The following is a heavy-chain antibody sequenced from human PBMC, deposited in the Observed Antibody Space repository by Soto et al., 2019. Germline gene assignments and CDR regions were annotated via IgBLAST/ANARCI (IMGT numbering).Heavy chain of an antibody. CDR2: IYYSGST. D-gene: IGHD1-26*01. V-gene: IGHV4-59*01. Sequence: SETLSLTCTVSGGSISSYYWSWIRQPPGKGLEWIGYIYYSGSTNYNPSLKSRVTLSVGTSKNQFSLKLSSVTAADTAVYYCARDWPSGVTRPGAFDIWGQGTMVTVSS. CDR3: ARDWPSGVTRPGAFDI. CDR1: GGSISSYY. J-gene: IGHJ3*02.